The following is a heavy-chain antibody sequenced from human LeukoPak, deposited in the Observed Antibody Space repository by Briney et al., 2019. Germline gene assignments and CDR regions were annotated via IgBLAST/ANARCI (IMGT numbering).Heavy chain of an antibody. CDR2: ISYDGFNN. J-gene: IGHJ5*02. D-gene: IGHD2-2*03. CDR1: GFTFRSYA. CDR3: AKDGYCDSASCYGWFDP. V-gene: IGHV3-30*04. Sequence: GGSLRLSCAASGFTFRSYAMHWVRQAPGKGLEWVAVISYDGFNNYYADSVRGRFTISRDNSKNTLYVQMNSPRPEDTAVYYCAKDGYCDSASCYGWFDPWGQGTLVTVSS.